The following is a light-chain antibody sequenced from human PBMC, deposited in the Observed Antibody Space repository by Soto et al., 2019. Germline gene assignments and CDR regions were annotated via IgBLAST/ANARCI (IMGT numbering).Light chain of an antibody. CDR3: QRYGSSPRWT. CDR1: QSVSSNY. Sequence: EIVLTQSPGTLSLSPGERATLSCRASQSVSSNYLAWYQQKPGQAPRLLIYGASSRATGIPDRFSGSGSGTDFTLTISRLEPEDFAVYYCQRYGSSPRWTFGQGTKVEIK. CDR2: GAS. J-gene: IGKJ1*01. V-gene: IGKV3-20*01.